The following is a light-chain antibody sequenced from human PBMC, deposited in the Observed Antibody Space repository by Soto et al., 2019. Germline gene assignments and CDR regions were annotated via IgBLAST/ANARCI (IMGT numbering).Light chain of an antibody. V-gene: IGKV3-20*01. CDR2: GAS. CDR3: QQYGSYSRT. J-gene: IGKJ1*01. CDR1: QSVSSSY. Sequence: ESVLTQSPGTLSLSPGEKATLSCRASQSVSSSYLAWYQQKPGQAPRLLIYGASSRATGIPDRFSGSGSGTDFTLTVSRLEPEDFAVYYCQQYGSYSRTFGQGTKVDIK.